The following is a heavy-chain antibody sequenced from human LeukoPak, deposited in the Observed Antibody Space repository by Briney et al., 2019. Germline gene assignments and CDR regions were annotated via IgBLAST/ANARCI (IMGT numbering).Heavy chain of an antibody. D-gene: IGHD3-22*01. J-gene: IGHJ4*02. V-gene: IGHV3-48*03. CDR3: ARDGRGYYYDRSPDY. CDR2: ISSSGSTI. Sequence: GGSLRLSCAASGLTFSSYEMNWVRQAPGKGLEWVSYISSSGSTIYYADSVKGRFTISRDNAKNSLYLQMNSLRAEDTAVYYCARDGRGYYYDRSPDYWGQGTLVTVSS. CDR1: GLTFSSYE.